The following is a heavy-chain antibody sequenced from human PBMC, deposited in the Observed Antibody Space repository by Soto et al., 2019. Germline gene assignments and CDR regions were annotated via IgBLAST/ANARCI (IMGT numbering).Heavy chain of an antibody. D-gene: IGHD3-10*01. Sequence: QLQLQESGPGLVKPSETLSLTCTVSGGSISSSSYYWGWIRQPPGKGLEWIGSIYYSGSTYYNPSLKXRXPXSXXTSKNQFSLKLSSVTAAATAVYYCARPGNYGSGSYLYYLDYWGQGTLVTVSS. J-gene: IGHJ4*02. V-gene: IGHV4-39*01. CDR2: IYYSGST. CDR1: GGSISSSSYY. CDR3: ARPGNYGSGSYLYYLDY.